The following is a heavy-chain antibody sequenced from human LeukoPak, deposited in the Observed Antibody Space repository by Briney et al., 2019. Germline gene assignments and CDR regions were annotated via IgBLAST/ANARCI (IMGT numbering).Heavy chain of an antibody. V-gene: IGHV3-48*03. CDR1: GFTFSSYE. CDR2: GSQSGATT. Sequence: GGSLRLSCAASGFTFSSYEIQWVRQAPGKGLEWISYGSQSGATTYFADSVKGRFIISRDNAKNSLYMQMNSLRAEDTAVYYCARVERLRLGELSAPWAMDVWGQGTTVTVSS. CDR3: ARVERLRLGELSAPWAMDV. J-gene: IGHJ6*02. D-gene: IGHD3-16*02.